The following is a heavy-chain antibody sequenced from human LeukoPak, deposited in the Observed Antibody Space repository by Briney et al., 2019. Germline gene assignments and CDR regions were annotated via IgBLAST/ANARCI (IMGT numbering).Heavy chain of an antibody. J-gene: IGHJ4*02. V-gene: IGHV1-2*06. Sequence: ASVKVSCKASGYTFTCYYMHWVRQAPGQGLEWMGRINPNSGGTNYAQKFQGRVTMTRDTSISTAYMELSRLRSDDTAVYYCARERYDILTGYGHWGQGTLVTVSS. CDR2: INPNSGGT. CDR3: ARERYDILTGYGH. CDR1: GYTFTCYY. D-gene: IGHD3-9*01.